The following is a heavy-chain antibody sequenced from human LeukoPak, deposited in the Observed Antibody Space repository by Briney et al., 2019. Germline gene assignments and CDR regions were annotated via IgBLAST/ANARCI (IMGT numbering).Heavy chain of an antibody. CDR2: IYTSGST. V-gene: IGHV4-4*07. J-gene: IGHJ3*02. CDR3: ARWDEYCRETSGKWGGRAFDI. Sequence: SETLSLTCTVSGGSISSYYWSWIRQPAGKGLEWIGRIYTSGSTNYNPSLKSRVTMSVDTSKNQFSLKLSSVTAADTAVYYCARWDEYCRETSGKWGGRAFDIWGQGTMVTVSS. CDR1: GGSISSYY. D-gene: IGHD2/OR15-2a*01.